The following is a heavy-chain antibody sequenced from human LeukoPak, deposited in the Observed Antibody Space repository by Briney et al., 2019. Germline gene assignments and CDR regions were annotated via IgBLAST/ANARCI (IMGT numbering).Heavy chain of an antibody. Sequence: GGSLRLSCAASGFTFSSYAMHWVRQAPGKGLEWVAVISYDGSNKYYADSVKGRFTISRDNSKNTLYLQMNSLRAEDTAVYYCARSPGFLGSPTLFDSWGQGTLVTVSS. CDR1: GFTFSSYA. CDR2: ISYDGSNK. V-gene: IGHV3-30-3*01. CDR3: ARSPGFLGSPTLFDS. D-gene: IGHD3-3*01. J-gene: IGHJ5*01.